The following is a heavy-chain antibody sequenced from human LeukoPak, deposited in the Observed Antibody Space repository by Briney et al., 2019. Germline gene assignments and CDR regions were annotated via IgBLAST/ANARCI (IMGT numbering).Heavy chain of an antibody. J-gene: IGHJ5*02. D-gene: IGHD4-4*01. CDR2: IYTSGST. Sequence: SETLSLTCTVSGGSISISSYYWSWIRQPAGKGLEWIGRIYTSGSTNYNPSLKSRVTMSVDTSKNQFSLRLSSVTAADTAVYYCARGQPYSKPKNWFDPWGQGTLVTVSS. V-gene: IGHV4-4*07. CDR1: GGSISISSYY. CDR3: ARGQPYSKPKNWFDP.